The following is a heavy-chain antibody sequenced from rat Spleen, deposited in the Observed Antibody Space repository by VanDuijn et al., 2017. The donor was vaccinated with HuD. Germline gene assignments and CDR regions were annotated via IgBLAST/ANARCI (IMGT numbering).Heavy chain of an antibody. CDR1: GFTFSDYY. D-gene: IGHD1-11*01. J-gene: IGHJ4*01. CDR3: ARPTEGIAWFAY. V-gene: IGHV5-25*01. Sequence: EVQLVESDGGLVQPGRSLKLSCAASGFTFSDYYMAWVRQAPTKGLEWVASISPSGGSTYYRDSMKGRLTVSRDNAKSTLYLQMNSLRSEDTATYYCARPTEGIAWFAYWGQGASVTVSS. CDR2: ISPSGGST.